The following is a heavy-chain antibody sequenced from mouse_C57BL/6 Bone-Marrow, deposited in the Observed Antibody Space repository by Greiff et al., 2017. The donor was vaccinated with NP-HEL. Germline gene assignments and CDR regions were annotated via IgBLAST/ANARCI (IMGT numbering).Heavy chain of an antibody. V-gene: IGHV5-9-1*02. CDR2: ISSGGDYI. J-gene: IGHJ3*01. CDR1: GFTFSSYA. D-gene: IGHD1-1*01. Sequence: EVKLMESGEGLVKPGGSLKLSCAASGFTFSSYAISWVRQTPEKRLEWVAYISSGGDYIYYADTVKGRFTISRDNARNTLYLQMSSLKSEDTAMYYCTRDYYGSSQTLSFAYWGQGTLVTVSA. CDR3: TRDYYGSSQTLSFAY.